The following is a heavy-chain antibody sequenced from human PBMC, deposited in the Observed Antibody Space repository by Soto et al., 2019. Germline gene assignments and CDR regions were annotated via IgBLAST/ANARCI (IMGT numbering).Heavy chain of an antibody. CDR3: ARAIWFGSETSRYGMDV. CDR1: GGSISSYY. J-gene: IGHJ6*02. CDR2: IYYSGST. V-gene: IGHV4-59*01. Sequence: QVQLQESGPGLVKPSETLSLTCTVSGGSISSYYWSWIRQPPGKGLEWIGYIYYSGSTNYNPSLKSRVTISVXXSXNXXSLKLSSVTAADTAVYYCARAIWFGSETSRYGMDVWGQGTTVTVSS. D-gene: IGHD3-10*01.